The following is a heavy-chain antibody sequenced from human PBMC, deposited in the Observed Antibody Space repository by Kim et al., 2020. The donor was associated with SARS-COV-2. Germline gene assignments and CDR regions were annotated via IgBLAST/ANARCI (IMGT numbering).Heavy chain of an antibody. V-gene: IGHV7-4-1*02. J-gene: IGHJ4*02. CDR3: ARDTSMVRGVIVFDY. Sequence: QGFTGRFVFSLDTSVSTAYLQISSLKAEDTAVYYCARDTSMVRGVIVFDYWGQGTLVTVSS. D-gene: IGHD3-10*01.